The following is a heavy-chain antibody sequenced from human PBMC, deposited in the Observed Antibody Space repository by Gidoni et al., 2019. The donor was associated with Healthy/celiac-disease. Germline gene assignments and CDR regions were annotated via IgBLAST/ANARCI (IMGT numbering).Heavy chain of an antibody. CDR1: GFTFSSYA. CDR3: AKDRRRFGELLPLIFDY. CDR2: ISGSGGST. V-gene: IGHV3-23*01. Sequence: EVQLLESGGGLVQPGGSLRLSCAASGFTFSSYAMSWVRQAPGKGLEWVSAISGSGGSTYYADSVKGRFTISRDNSKNTLYLQMNSLRAEDTAVYYCAKDRRRFGELLPLIFDYWGQGTLVTVSS. J-gene: IGHJ4*02. D-gene: IGHD3-10*01.